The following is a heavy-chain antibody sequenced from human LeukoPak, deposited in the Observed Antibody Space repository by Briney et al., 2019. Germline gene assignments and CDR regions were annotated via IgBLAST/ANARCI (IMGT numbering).Heavy chain of an antibody. Sequence: GGSLRLSCAASGFTVSSNYMSWVRQAPGKGLEWVSVIYSGGSTYYADSVKGRFTISRDNSKNTLYLQMNSLRAEDTAVYYCARAGGSYQGYNWFDPWGQGTLVTVSS. D-gene: IGHD1-26*01. CDR3: ARAGGSYQGYNWFDP. CDR1: GFTVSSNY. CDR2: IYSGGST. V-gene: IGHV3-53*01. J-gene: IGHJ5*02.